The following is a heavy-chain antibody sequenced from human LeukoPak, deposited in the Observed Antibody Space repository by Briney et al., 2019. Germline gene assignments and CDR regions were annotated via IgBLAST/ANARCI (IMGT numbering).Heavy chain of an antibody. V-gene: IGHV3-23*01. Sequence: PGGSLRLSCAASGFTFSSYAMSWVRQAPGKGLEWVSAISGSGGSTYYADSVKGRFTISRDNSKNTLYLQMNSLRAEDTAVYYCAKALGIDTARFLDYWGQGTLVTVSS. CDR3: AKALGIDTARFLDY. CDR2: ISGSGGST. D-gene: IGHD5-18*01. J-gene: IGHJ4*02. CDR1: GFTFSSYA.